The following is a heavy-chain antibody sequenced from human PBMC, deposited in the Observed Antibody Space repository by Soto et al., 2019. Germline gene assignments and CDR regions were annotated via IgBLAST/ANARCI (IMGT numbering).Heavy chain of an antibody. J-gene: IGHJ5*02. CDR1: GVTFSSYA. D-gene: IGHD3-22*01. V-gene: IGHV3-23*01. Sequence: PGGSLSLSYAAAGVTFSSYAMSWIRQTPGKGLEWVSAISGSGGSTYYADSVKGRFTISRDNSKNTLYLQMNSLRAEDTAVYYCAKGTSITMIVPFDPWGQGTLVTVSS. CDR2: ISGSGGST. CDR3: AKGTSITMIVPFDP.